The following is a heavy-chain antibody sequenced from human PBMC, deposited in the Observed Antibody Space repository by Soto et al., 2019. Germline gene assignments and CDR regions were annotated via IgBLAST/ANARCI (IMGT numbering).Heavy chain of an antibody. CDR2: ISSSSSYI. Sequence: GGSLRLSCAASGFTFSSYSMNWVRQAPGKGLEWVSSISSSSSYIYYADSVKGRFTISRDNAKNSLYLQMNSLRAEDTAVYYCARGKGLYDSSGYPYWGQGTLVTAPQ. J-gene: IGHJ4*02. D-gene: IGHD3-22*01. CDR1: GFTFSSYS. V-gene: IGHV3-21*01. CDR3: ARGKGLYDSSGYPY.